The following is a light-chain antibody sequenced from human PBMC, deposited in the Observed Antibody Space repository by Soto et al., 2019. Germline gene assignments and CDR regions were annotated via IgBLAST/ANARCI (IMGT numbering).Light chain of an antibody. CDR1: SSNIGAGYD. V-gene: IGLV1-40*01. CDR2: GNN. Sequence: QSVLTQPPSMSGAPGQRVTISCTGSSSNIGAGYDVHWYQHLPGTAPKPLLFGNNNRPSGVPDRFSGSKSGTSASLAITGLQAEDEAYYSCQSYDSRLSGGVLFGGGTKLTVL. CDR3: QSYDSRLSGGVL. J-gene: IGLJ2*01.